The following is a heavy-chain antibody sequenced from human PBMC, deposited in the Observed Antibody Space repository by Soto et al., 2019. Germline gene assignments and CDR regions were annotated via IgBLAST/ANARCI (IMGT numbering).Heavy chain of an antibody. CDR2: ITPKSGGT. CDR3: AMVRIHIWYDAFDI. D-gene: IGHD2-21*01. Sequence: ASVKVSCKASGYTFTGYDMHWVRQAPGQGLEWMGWITPKSGGTNYAQKFQGRVTMTRDTSISTAYMELSSLRSDDTAVYYCAMVRIHIWYDAFDIWGQGTMVTVSS. CDR1: GYTFTGYD. J-gene: IGHJ3*02. V-gene: IGHV1-2*02.